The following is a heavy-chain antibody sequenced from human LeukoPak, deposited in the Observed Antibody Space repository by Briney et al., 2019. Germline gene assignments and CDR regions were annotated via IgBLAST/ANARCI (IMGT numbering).Heavy chain of an antibody. D-gene: IGHD3-10*01. CDR3: TTREIVVEPAQTSMVRGVLWRSDF. Sequence: ASVKVSCKVSGYTLTDLSMHWVRQAPGKGLEWMGGFDPNKGERVYAQNFQGRFTMTEDTSSGTAYMELNSLRSEDTAVYYCTTREIVVEPAQTSMVRGVLWRSDFWGHGTLVTVSS. V-gene: IGHV1-24*01. CDR1: GYTLTDLS. CDR2: FDPNKGER. J-gene: IGHJ4*01.